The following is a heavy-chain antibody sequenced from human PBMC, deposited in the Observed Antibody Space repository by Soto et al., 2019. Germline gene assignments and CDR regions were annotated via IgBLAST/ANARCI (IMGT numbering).Heavy chain of an antibody. J-gene: IGHJ6*02. Sequence: GGSLRLSCVVSGFRFNSYWMSWVRQAPGRGLEWVANIKEDGSEKVYVDSVKGRFTISRDNAENSVSLQMNSLRVEDAAVYYCARDPYNSGDYGYGMDVWGQGTTVTVSS. CDR1: GFRFNSYW. V-gene: IGHV3-7*05. CDR2: IKEDGSEK. D-gene: IGHD2-21*01. CDR3: ARDPYNSGDYGYGMDV.